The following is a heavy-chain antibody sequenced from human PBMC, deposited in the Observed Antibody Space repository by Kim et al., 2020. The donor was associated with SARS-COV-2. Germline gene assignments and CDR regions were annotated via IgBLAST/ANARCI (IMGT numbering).Heavy chain of an antibody. V-gene: IGHV1-2*02. Sequence: ASVKVSCKTSGYTFTDYYIVWVRQAPGQGLECMGWISPMSGDTNFAQRFQGRLTLTRDRTTSTAYMELSSLTSYDTAVYYCARYRGTGYFDLWGRGSLVTVSS. CDR1: GYTFTDYY. CDR2: ISPMSGDT. J-gene: IGHJ2*01. CDR3: ARYRGTGYFDL. D-gene: IGHD1-1*01.